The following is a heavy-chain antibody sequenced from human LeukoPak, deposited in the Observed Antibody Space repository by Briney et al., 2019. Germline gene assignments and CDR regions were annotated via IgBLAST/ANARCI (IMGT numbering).Heavy chain of an antibody. D-gene: IGHD2-15*01. Sequence: GGSVRLSCAASGFTFSSYAMSWVRQAPGKALKWVSTISGSGDSTYYADSVKGRFTISRDNSRNTLYLQMNSLRAEDTAVYYCAKLYYSVVAAPTDYFDYWGQGTLVTVSS. J-gene: IGHJ4*02. CDR3: AKLYYSVVAAPTDYFDY. CDR1: GFTFSSYA. V-gene: IGHV3-23*01. CDR2: ISGSGDST.